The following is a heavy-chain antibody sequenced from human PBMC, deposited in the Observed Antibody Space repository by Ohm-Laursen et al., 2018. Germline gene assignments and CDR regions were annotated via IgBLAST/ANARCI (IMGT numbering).Heavy chain of an antibody. V-gene: IGHV3-11*04. Sequence: SLRLSCAAPGFTFSDYYMSWIRRAPGKGLEWVSYISSSGSSIYYADSLKGRFTISRDNAKNSLYLQMNSLRAEDTAVYYCARGRTVGWSFDLWGRGTLVTVSS. CDR3: ARGRTVGWSFDL. CDR2: ISSSGSSI. CDR1: GFTFSDYY. J-gene: IGHJ2*01. D-gene: IGHD1-26*01.